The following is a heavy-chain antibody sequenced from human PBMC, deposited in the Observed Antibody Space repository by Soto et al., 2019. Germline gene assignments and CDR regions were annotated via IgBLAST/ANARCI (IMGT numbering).Heavy chain of an antibody. D-gene: IGHD6-19*01. J-gene: IGHJ4*02. CDR2: ISGSSNTI. V-gene: IGHV3-48*02. CDR3: ARLTYSSGWFGDY. Sequence: EVQLVESGGGLVQPGGSLRLSCAASGFSFSHYSMTWVRQAPGKGLEWVSYISGSSNTIYYADSVKGRFTISRDNAKNSLYLQMNSLRDEDTAVYYCARLTYSSGWFGDYWGQGTLVTVSS. CDR1: GFSFSHYS.